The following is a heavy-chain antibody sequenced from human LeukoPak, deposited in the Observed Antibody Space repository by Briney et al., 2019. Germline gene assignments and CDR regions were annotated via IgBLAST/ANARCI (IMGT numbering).Heavy chain of an antibody. CDR1: GGSISSYY. J-gene: IGHJ5*01. D-gene: IGHD2-15*01. CDR3: ARDPGYCSGGSCYNWFDS. V-gene: IGHV4-59*01. Sequence: SETLSLTCTVSGGSISSYYWSWIRQPPGKGLEWIGYIYYSGGTNYNPSLKSRVTISVDTSKNQFSLKLSSVTAADTAVYYCARDPGYCSGGSCYNWFDSWGQGTLVTVSS. CDR2: IYYSGGT.